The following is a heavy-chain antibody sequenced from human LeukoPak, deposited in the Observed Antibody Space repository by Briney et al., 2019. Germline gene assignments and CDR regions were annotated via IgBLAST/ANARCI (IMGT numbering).Heavy chain of an antibody. Sequence: PSETLSLTCTVSGGSISSYYWSWIRQPPGKGLEWIGYIYYSGSTNYNPSLKSRVTISVDTSKNQFSLKLSSVTAADTAVYYCARLRGDYGAPEDIWGQGTMVTVSS. V-gene: IGHV4-59*08. CDR2: IYYSGST. CDR1: GGSISSYY. J-gene: IGHJ3*02. CDR3: ARLRGDYGAPEDI. D-gene: IGHD4-17*01.